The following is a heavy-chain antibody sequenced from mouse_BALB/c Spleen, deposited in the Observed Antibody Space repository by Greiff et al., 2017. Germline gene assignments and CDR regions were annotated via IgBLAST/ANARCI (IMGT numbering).Heavy chain of an antibody. J-gene: IGHJ4*01. D-gene: IGHD2-3*01. V-gene: IGHV1-87*01. CDR2: IYPGDGDT. CDR3: AREDGYYGLYAMDY. Sequence: VHLVESGAELARPGASVKLSCKASGYTFTSYWMQWVKQRPGQGLEWIGAIYPGDGDTRYTQKFKGKATLTADKSSSTAYMQLSSLASEDSAVYYCAREDGYYGLYAMDYWGQGTSVTVSS. CDR1: GYTFTSYW.